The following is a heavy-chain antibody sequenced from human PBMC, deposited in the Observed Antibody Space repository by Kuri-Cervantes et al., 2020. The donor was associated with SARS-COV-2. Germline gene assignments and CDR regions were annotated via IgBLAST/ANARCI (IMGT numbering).Heavy chain of an antibody. CDR3: ASIFGVVTEIDAFDI. Sequence: GESLKISCAAPGFTFSSYAMHWVRQAPGKGLEWVAVISYDGSNKYYADSVKGRFTISRDNSKNTLYLQMNSLRAEDTAVYYCASIFGVVTEIDAFDIWGQGTMVTVSS. J-gene: IGHJ3*02. D-gene: IGHD3-3*02. CDR2: ISYDGSNK. V-gene: IGHV3-30-3*01. CDR1: GFTFSSYA.